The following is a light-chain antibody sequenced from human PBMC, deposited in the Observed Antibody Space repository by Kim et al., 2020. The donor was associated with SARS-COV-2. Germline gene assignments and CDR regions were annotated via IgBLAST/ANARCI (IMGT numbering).Light chain of an antibody. V-gene: IGLV3-19*01. Sequence: SSELTQDPAVSVALGQTVRITCQGDSLRSYYASWYQQKPGQAPVLVIYGKNNRPSGIPDRFSGSRSGNTASLTITGAQAEDAADYYRNFRDSSGNHHWVF. CDR3: NFRDSSGNHHWV. CDR2: GKN. J-gene: IGLJ3*02. CDR1: SLRSYY.